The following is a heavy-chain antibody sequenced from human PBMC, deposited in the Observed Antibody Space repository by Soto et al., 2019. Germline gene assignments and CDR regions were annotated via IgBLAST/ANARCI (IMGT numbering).Heavy chain of an antibody. J-gene: IGHJ6*02. D-gene: IGHD3-3*01. Sequence: SETLSLTCTVSGGSISSGDYYWSWIRQPPGKGLEWIGYIYYSGSTYYNPSLKSRVTISVDTSKNQFSLKLSSVTAADTAVYYCARSVLDYDFWSGYSNETIYYYYYYGMDVWGQGTTVTVSS. CDR3: ARSVLDYDFWSGYSNETIYYYYYYGMDV. CDR2: IYYSGST. V-gene: IGHV4-30-4*01. CDR1: GGSISSGDYY.